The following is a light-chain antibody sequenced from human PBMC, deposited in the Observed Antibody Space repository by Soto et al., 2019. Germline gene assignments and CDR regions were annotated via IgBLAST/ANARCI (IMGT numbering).Light chain of an antibody. Sequence: IVLSQSPGTLSLSPGERATLSCRGSQSVSYTFLAWYQQKPGQAPRLLIHGAFSRATGSPDRFSGSGSGTDFTLTISTLEHEDSAVYYCQQYGTSPLTFGGGTKVDIK. V-gene: IGKV3-20*01. CDR3: QQYGTSPLT. J-gene: IGKJ4*01. CDR1: QSVSYTF. CDR2: GAF.